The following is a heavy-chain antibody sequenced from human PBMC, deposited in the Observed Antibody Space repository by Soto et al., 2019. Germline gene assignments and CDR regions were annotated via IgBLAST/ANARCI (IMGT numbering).Heavy chain of an antibody. CDR3: ANLWFGPLNWFDP. CDR1: GFTFSTYW. CDR2: INSDGGIT. Sequence: EVQLVESGGGLVQPGGSLRLSCAASGFTFSTYWMHWVRQAPGKGLVWVSRINSDGGITNYADSVKGRFTISRDNAKNTLYLQMNSLRAGDTAVYYCANLWFGPLNWFDPWGQGTLVTVSS. J-gene: IGHJ5*02. D-gene: IGHD3-10*01. V-gene: IGHV3-74*01.